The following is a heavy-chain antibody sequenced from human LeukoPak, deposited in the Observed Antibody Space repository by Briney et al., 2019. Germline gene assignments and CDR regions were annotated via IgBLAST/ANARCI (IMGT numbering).Heavy chain of an antibody. Sequence: ESGRSLRLSCAASGFTFSEFYMSWIRQAPGKGLEWVSDISSSGDIESYADSVKGRFTISRDNAKKSLHLQMNSLRAEDTAVYYCARETVAGTFDYRGQGALVTVSS. CDR1: GFTFSEFY. CDR3: ARETVAGTFDY. D-gene: IGHD6-19*01. J-gene: IGHJ4*02. CDR2: ISSSGDIE. V-gene: IGHV3-11*01.